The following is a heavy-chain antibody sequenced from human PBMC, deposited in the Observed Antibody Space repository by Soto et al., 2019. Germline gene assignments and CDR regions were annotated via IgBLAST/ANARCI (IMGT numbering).Heavy chain of an antibody. CDR3: ARDTPPFDI. CDR1: GGSISSGGYY. V-gene: IGHV4-31*03. J-gene: IGHJ3*02. CDR2: IYYSGST. Sequence: QVQLQESGPGLVKPSQTLSLTCTVSGGSISSGGYYWSWIRQHPGKGLEWIGYIYYSGSTYYNPSPKGRVTIPVDTPKTQSPRKLSSVTAADTAGYYCARDTPPFDIWGQGTMVTVSS.